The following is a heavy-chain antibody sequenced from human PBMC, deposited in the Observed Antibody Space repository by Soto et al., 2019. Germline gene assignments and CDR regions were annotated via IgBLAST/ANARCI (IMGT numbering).Heavy chain of an antibody. V-gene: IGHV4-4*02. CDR1: SASITSAYW. J-gene: IGHJ4*02. CDR2: IHHDGSA. Sequence: QVQLQESGPGLVKPSGTLSLTCAVSSASITSAYWWSWVRQPPGKGLEWIGEIHHDGSANYNPSLKSRVTISVDKSENQFSLKLNSVTAADTAVYYCASHLTTPGTRRFDNWGQGALVTVSS. CDR3: ASHLTTPGTRRFDN. D-gene: IGHD6-13*01.